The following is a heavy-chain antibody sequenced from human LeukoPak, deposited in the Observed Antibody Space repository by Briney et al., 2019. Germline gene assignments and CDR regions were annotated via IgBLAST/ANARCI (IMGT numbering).Heavy chain of an antibody. V-gene: IGHV4-38-2*01. D-gene: IGHD2-2*02. CDR1: GYSISSGYY. J-gene: IGHJ4*02. Sequence: SETLSLTCAVSGYSISSGYYWGWIRQPPGKGLEWIGSIYHSGNTYHNPSLKSRVTISVDTSKNQFSLKLSSVTAADTAVYYCARKCCSSASCYSFDYWGQGTLVTVSS. CDR2: IYHSGNT. CDR3: ARKCCSSASCYSFDY.